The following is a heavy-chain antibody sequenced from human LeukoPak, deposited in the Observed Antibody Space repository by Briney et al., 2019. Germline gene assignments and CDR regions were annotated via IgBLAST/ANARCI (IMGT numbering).Heavy chain of an antibody. Sequence: GGSLRLSCAASGFTFDDYAIHWVRQAPGKGLEWVSGNSWNSGNIGYADSVKGRFTISRDNAKNSLYLQMNSLRAEDTALYYCAKDATRRTTVFGVVISTPDYWGLGTLVTVSS. D-gene: IGHD3-3*01. CDR3: AKDATRRTTVFGVVISTPDY. CDR2: NSWNSGNI. J-gene: IGHJ4*02. V-gene: IGHV3-9*01. CDR1: GFTFDDYA.